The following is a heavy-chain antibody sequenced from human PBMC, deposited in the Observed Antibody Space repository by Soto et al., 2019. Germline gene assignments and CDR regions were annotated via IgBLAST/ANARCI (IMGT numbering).Heavy chain of an antibody. V-gene: IGHV4-30-4*01. CDR3: ARLGGAAATASDT. Sequence: SETLSLTCSVSGGSISSGDYYWSWIRQPPGKGLEWIGYIYYSGSTYYNPSLRSRVTISVDTSKNQFSLKLSSVTAADTAVYYCARLGGAAATASDTWGQGTMVTVSS. CDR2: IYYSGST. J-gene: IGHJ3*02. CDR1: GGSISSGDYY. D-gene: IGHD2-15*01.